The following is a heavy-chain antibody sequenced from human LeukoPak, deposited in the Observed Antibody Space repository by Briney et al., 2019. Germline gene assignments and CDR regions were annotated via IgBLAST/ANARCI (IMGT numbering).Heavy chain of an antibody. Sequence: PGGSLRLSCAASGFTFSSYAMSWVRQAPGKGLEWVSAISGSGAGTDYADSVKGRFTVSRDNSKNTLSLQMNSLRAEDTAVYYCATYGVVTRDYYFDYWGQGTLVTVSS. D-gene: IGHD3-3*01. CDR3: ATYGVVTRDYYFDY. CDR1: GFTFSSYA. V-gene: IGHV3-23*01. J-gene: IGHJ4*02. CDR2: ISGSGAGT.